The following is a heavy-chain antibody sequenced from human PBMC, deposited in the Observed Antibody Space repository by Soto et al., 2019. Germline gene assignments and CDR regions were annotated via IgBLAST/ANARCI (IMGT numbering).Heavy chain of an antibody. D-gene: IGHD6-19*01. Sequence: GGSLRLSCAASGFTFSSYGMHWVRQAPGKGLEWVAVISYDGSNKYYADSVKGRFTISRDNSKNTLYLQMNSLRAEDTAVYYCAKDKVGEQWLSGSEYFQHWGQGTLVTVSS. J-gene: IGHJ1*01. CDR2: ISYDGSNK. CDR3: AKDKVGEQWLSGSEYFQH. V-gene: IGHV3-30*18. CDR1: GFTFSSYG.